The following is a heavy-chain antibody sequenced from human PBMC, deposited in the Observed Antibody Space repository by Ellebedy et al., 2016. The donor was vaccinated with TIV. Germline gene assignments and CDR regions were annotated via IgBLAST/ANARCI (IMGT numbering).Heavy chain of an antibody. D-gene: IGHD4-23*01. CDR1: GGSISSVGYY. J-gene: IGHJ4*02. Sequence: SETLSLTXTVSGGSISSVGYYWGWIRQPPGKGLDWIGSIYYVGSTYYNPSLKSRVTISVDTSKNQFSLKLRSVTAADTAVYYCARVWNYGSNTYYFDYWGQGALVTVSS. V-gene: IGHV4-39*01. CDR3: ARVWNYGSNTYYFDY. CDR2: IYYVGST.